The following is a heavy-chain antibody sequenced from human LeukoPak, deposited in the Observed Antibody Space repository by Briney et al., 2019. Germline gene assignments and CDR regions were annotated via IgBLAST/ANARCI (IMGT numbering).Heavy chain of an antibody. CDR1: GFTFDDYA. V-gene: IGHV3-9*01. J-gene: IGHJ6*03. CDR2: ISWNSGSI. D-gene: IGHD6-13*01. CDR3: ARVGGVGIAAAGARGLMDV. Sequence: GRSLRLSCAASGFTFDDYAMHWVRQAPGKGLEWVSGISWNSGSIGYADSVKGRFTISRDNAKNSLYLQMNSLRAEDTALYYCARVGGVGIAAAGARGLMDVWGKGTTVTVSS.